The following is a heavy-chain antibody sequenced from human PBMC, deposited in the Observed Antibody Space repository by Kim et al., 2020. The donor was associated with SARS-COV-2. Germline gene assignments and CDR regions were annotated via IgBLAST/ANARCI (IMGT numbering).Heavy chain of an antibody. V-gene: IGHV3-15*01. CDR1: GFTFSNAW. J-gene: IGHJ3*02. D-gene: IGHD6-13*01. Sequence: GGSPRLSCAASGFTFSNAWMSWVRQAPGKGLEWVGRIKSKTDGGTTDYAAPVKGRFTISRDDSKNTLYLQMNSLKTEDTAVYYCTTADVAHSSWSRDDAFDIWGQGTMVTVSS. CDR3: TTADVAHSSWSRDDAFDI. CDR2: IKSKTDGGTT.